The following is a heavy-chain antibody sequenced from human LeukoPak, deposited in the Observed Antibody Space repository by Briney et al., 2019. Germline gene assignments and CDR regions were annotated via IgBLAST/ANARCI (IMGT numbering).Heavy chain of an antibody. CDR1: GFTFSSYS. J-gene: IGHJ4*02. V-gene: IGHV3-21*01. CDR2: ISSSSSYI. CDR3: ANLRDIGLQSPYYFDR. Sequence: NPGGSLRLSCAASGFTFSSYSMNWVRQAPGKGLEWVSSISSSSSYIYYADSVKGRFTISRDNAKNSPYLQMNSLRAEDTAVYYCANLRDIGLQSPYYFDRWGQGTLVTVSS. D-gene: IGHD4-4*01.